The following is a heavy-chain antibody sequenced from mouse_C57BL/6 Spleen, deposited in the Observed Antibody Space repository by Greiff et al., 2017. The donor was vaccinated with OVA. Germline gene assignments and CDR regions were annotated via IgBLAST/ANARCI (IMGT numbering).Heavy chain of an antibody. Sequence: EVKLVESGGGLVKPGGSLKLSCAASGFTFSSYAMSWVRQTPEKRLEWVATISDGGSYTYYPDNVKGRFTISRDNAKNNLYLQMSHLKSEDTAMYYCARESSSYYFDCWGKGTTLTVSS. CDR1: GFTFSSYA. CDR2: ISDGGSYT. D-gene: IGHD1-1*01. J-gene: IGHJ2*01. V-gene: IGHV5-4*01. CDR3: ARESSSYYFDC.